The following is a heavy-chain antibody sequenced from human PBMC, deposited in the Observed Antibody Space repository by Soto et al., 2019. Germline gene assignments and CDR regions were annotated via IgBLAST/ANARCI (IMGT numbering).Heavy chain of an antibody. CDR1: GGPISSYY. Sequence: PSETLSLTCTVSGGPISSYYWSWIRQPPGKGLEWIGYIYYSGSTNYNPSLKSRVTISVDTSTSTAYMELRSLRSDDTAVYYCARALGYSGYAGMDVWGQGTTVTVSS. D-gene: IGHD5-12*01. V-gene: IGHV4-59*01. J-gene: IGHJ6*02. CDR2: IYYSGST. CDR3: ARALGYSGYAGMDV.